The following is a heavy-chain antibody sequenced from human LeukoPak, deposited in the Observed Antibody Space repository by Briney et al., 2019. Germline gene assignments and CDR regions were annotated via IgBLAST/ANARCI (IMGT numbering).Heavy chain of an antibody. V-gene: IGHV3-21*01. CDR2: ISSSSSYI. CDR3: ARGRRMVRGVTLDY. D-gene: IGHD3-10*01. CDR1: GFTFSSYS. Sequence: GGSLRLSCAASGFTFSSYSMNWVRQAPGKGLEWVSSISSSSSYIYYADSVKGRFTISRDNAKNSLYLQMNSLRAEDTAVYYCARGRRMVRGVTLDYWGQGTLVTVSS. J-gene: IGHJ4*02.